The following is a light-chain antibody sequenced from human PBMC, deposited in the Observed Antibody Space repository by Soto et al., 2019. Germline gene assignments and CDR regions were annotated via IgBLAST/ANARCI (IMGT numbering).Light chain of an antibody. V-gene: IGLV2-8*01. CDR1: SSDIGGYNY. CDR3: SSYAGSNNYV. CDR2: EVS. J-gene: IGLJ1*01. Sequence: QSALTQPPSASGSPGQSVTISCTGTSSDIGGYNYVSWYQQHPGKAPKLMIYEVSKRPSGVPDHFSGSKSGNTASLTVSGLQAEDEADYYSSSYAGSNNYVFGSGTKVTVL.